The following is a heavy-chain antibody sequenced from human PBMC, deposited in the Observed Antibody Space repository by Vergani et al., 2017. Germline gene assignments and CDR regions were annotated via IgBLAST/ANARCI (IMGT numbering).Heavy chain of an antibody. CDR1: GFTFSSYS. J-gene: IGHJ5*02. CDR3: ARGLRNFDP. V-gene: IGHV3-21*01. D-gene: IGHD1-14*01. CDR2: ISSSSSYI. Sequence: EVQLVESGGGLVKRGGSLRLSCAASGFTFSSYSMNWVRQAPGKGLEWVSSISSSSSYIHYSDSLKGRFTISRDNAKSSLYLQMNSLRAEDTGVYYCARGLRNFDPWGQGTLVTVSS.